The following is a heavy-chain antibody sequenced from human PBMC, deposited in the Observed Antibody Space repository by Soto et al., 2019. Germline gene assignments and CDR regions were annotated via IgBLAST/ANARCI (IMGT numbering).Heavy chain of an antibody. CDR2: IIGSGDSA. CDR1: GFTFRRYA. CDR3: VIYLALRTVGCTDL. J-gene: IGHJ6*02. V-gene: IGHV3-23*01. Sequence: PGGSLRLSCTVSGFTFRRYAMNWVRQAPGGGLEWVSNIIGSGDSASYADSVKGRFTIPRDNSQNTLFLQMDSLRVDDTATYYCVIYLALRTVGCTDLWGQGILVTVS. D-gene: IGHD1-26*01.